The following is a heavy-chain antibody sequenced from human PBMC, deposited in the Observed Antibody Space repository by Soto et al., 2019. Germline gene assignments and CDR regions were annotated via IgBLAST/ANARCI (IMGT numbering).Heavy chain of an antibody. CDR2: ISAYNGDT. V-gene: IGHV1-18*01. J-gene: IGHJ6*03. Sequence: QAPLVQSGGEVKKPGASVKVSCKASGYSFTNYGITWVRQAPGQGFEWMGWISAYNGDTNYAQKLQGRVTMTTDASTSTAYLELRSLRSDDTAVYYCARDRGVAPPVAGNTHYYYYMDVWGKGTTVTVSS. CDR1: GYSFTNYG. CDR3: ARDRGVAPPVAGNTHYYYYMDV. D-gene: IGHD6-19*01.